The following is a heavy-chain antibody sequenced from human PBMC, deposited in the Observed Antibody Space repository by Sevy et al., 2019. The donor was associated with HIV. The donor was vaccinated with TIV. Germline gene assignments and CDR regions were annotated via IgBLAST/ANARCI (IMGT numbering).Heavy chain of an antibody. CDR3: ATLDFWSENPLYGTDV. Sequence: ASVKVSCKVSGYTLTKLPMHWVRQAPGKGLEWMGGFDPEDGETIYAQRFQGRVTMTEDTSTDTAYMELSSLRSEDTAVYYCATLDFWSENPLYGTDVWGRGTTVTVSS. V-gene: IGHV1-24*01. J-gene: IGHJ6*02. CDR1: GYTLTKLP. CDR2: FDPEDGET. D-gene: IGHD3-3*01.